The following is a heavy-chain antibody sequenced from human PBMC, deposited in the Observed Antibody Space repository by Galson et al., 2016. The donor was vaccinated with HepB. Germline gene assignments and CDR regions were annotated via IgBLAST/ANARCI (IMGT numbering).Heavy chain of an antibody. D-gene: IGHD3-10*01. CDR1: GFTFSSYG. J-gene: IGHJ4*02. CDR3: ARHHGSGSYWDYFDY. Sequence: SLRLSCAASGFTFSSYGMHWVRQAPGKGLEWVAVIWYDGSNKYSADSVKGRFTISRDNSKNTLYLQMNSLRAEDTAVYYCARHHGSGSYWDYFDYWGQGTLVTVSS. CDR2: IWYDGSNK. V-gene: IGHV3-33*01.